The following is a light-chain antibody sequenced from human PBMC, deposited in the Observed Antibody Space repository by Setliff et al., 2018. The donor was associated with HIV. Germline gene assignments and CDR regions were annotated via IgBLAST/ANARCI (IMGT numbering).Light chain of an antibody. Sequence: QSALAQPPSASGTPGQRVTISCSGTNSNIGSNAVNWYQQLPGTAPKLLIYTNYQRPSGVPDRFSGSKSGTSASLAISGLQSEDEADYYCAAWGASLIRYVFGTGTKV. CDR3: AAWGASLIRYV. CDR1: NSNIGSNA. J-gene: IGLJ1*01. V-gene: IGLV1-44*01. CDR2: TNY.